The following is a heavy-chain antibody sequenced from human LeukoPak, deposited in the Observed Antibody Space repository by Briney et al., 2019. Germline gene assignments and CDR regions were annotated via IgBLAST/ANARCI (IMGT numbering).Heavy chain of an antibody. D-gene: IGHD2-21*01. V-gene: IGHV3-48*01. CDR2: ISSSSSST. CDR1: GFTFSSYS. J-gene: IGHJ5*02. Sequence: GGSLRLSCAASGFTFSSYSMNWVRQAPGKGLEWVSYISSSSSSTYYADSVKGRFTISRDNAKNSLYLQMHSLTAEDTAVYYCATAGGGDSRMGFDPWGQGTLVTVSS. CDR3: ATAGGGDSRMGFDP.